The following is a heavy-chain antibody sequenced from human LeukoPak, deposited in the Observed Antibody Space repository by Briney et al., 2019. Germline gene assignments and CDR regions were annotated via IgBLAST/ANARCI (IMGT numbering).Heavy chain of an antibody. CDR2: LSRRSSTI. CDR1: GFIFSDYN. Sequence: GGSLRLSCAASGFIFSDYNLHWVRQAPGRGLEWVSYLSRRSSTIYYADSLKGRITTSRDNSKNTLYLQMNSLRAEDTAVYYCAKDLGMQVWFPLWGQGTLVTVS. V-gene: IGHV3-48*01. CDR3: AKDLGMQVWFPL. J-gene: IGHJ4*02. D-gene: IGHD5-18*01.